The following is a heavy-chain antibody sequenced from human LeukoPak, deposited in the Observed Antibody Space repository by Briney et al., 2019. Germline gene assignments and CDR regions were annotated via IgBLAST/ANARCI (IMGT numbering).Heavy chain of an antibody. V-gene: IGHV3-48*04. CDR2: ISSSSSTI. CDR3: ARSVAAAGLFYFDY. J-gene: IGHJ4*02. D-gene: IGHD6-13*01. CDR1: GFTFSSYS. Sequence: GGSLRLSCAASGFTFSSYSMNWVRQAPGKGLEWVSYISSSSSTIYYADSVKGRFTISRDNAKNSLYLQMNSLRAEDTAVYYCARSVAAAGLFYFDYWGQGTLVTVSS.